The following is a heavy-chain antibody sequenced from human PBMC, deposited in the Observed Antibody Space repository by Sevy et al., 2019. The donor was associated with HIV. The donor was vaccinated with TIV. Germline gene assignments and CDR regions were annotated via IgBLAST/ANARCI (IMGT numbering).Heavy chain of an antibody. D-gene: IGHD4-17*01. CDR1: GGSISSGGYY. CDR2: IYYSGST. CDR3: ARDPTVTTLDYYYGMDV. Sequence: TLSLTCTVSGGSISSGGYYWSWIRQHPGKGLEWIGYIYYSGSTYYNPSLKSRVTISVDTSKNQFSLKLSSVTAADTAVYYCARDPTVTTLDYYYGMDVWGQGTTVTVSS. V-gene: IGHV4-31*03. J-gene: IGHJ6*02.